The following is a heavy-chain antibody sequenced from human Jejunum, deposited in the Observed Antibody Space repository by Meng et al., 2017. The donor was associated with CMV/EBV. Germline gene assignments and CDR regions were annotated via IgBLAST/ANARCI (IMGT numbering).Heavy chain of an antibody. CDR3: ARGPGASTREGFDY. Sequence: QVQLQGSGPGLVKPSETLSLTCTVSGGSISNHYWSWIRQSSGKGLEWIGRFYSSDTYNYHPSLNSRLTMSLDTSKNQFSLNLSSVTAADTAIYYCARGPGASTREGFDYWGLGTLVTVSS. CDR1: GGSISNHY. D-gene: IGHD1-26*01. J-gene: IGHJ4*02. CDR2: FYSSDTY. V-gene: IGHV4-4*07.